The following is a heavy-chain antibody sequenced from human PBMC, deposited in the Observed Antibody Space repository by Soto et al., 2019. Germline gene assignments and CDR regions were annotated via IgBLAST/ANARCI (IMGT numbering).Heavy chain of an antibody. V-gene: IGHV3-11*01. CDR3: ARQAARNYIDS. CDR1: GFTFSNYS. Sequence: GGSLRLSCVASGFTFSNYSMSWIRPAPGKGLEWLAFIYSRGRTLSYADSVRGRFTISRDKAENSVDLQMDSLRADDTAVYYCARQAARNYIDSWGQGNSVTVSS. J-gene: IGHJ4*02. CDR2: IYSRGRTL.